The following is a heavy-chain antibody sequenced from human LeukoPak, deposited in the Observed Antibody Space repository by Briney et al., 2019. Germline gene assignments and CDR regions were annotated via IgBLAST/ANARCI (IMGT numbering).Heavy chain of an antibody. D-gene: IGHD2-2*01. Sequence: GGSLRLSCAASGFTFSSYAMSWVRQAPGKGLEWVSAISGSGGSTYYADSVKGRFTISRDNSKNTLYLQMNSLRAEDTAVYYCAKPDPGSYCSSTSCYPYYYYYDMDVWGKGTTVTVSS. CDR2: ISGSGGST. V-gene: IGHV3-23*01. CDR3: AKPDPGSYCSSTSCYPYYYYYDMDV. J-gene: IGHJ6*03. CDR1: GFTFSSYA.